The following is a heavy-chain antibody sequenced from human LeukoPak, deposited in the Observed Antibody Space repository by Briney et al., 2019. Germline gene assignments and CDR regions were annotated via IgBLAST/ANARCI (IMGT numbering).Heavy chain of an antibody. CDR2: ININGGST. D-gene: IGHD3-10*01. Sequence: GGSLRLSCSASGFTFTKYALHWVRQAPGKGLEYVSGININGGSTYHADSVKGRFNISRDNSKNTLYLQMNSLRADDTAVYYCARAWFGELPLGYWGQGTLVTVSS. CDR3: ARAWFGELPLGY. CDR1: GFTFTKYA. V-gene: IGHV3-64*04. J-gene: IGHJ4*02.